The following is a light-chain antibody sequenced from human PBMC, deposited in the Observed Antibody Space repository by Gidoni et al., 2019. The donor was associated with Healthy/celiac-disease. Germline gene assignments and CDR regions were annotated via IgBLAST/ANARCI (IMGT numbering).Light chain of an antibody. CDR3: SSYTSSSTLGYV. CDR1: SSDVGGYNY. CDR2: EVS. V-gene: IGLV2-14*01. J-gene: IGLJ1*01. Sequence: QSALTQPASVSGSPGQSITISCTGTSSDVGGYNYVSWYQQHPGKAPKLMIYEVSNRPSGVSNCFSGSKSGNTASLTISGLQAEDEADYYCSSYTSSSTLGYVFGTGTKVT.